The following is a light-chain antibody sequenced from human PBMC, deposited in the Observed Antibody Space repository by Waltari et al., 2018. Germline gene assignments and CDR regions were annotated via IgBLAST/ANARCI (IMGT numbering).Light chain of an antibody. V-gene: IGLV2-8*01. CDR3: SSYAGSNNLV. J-gene: IGLJ2*01. CDR2: DVS. Sequence: QSALTQPPSASGSPGQPVTSSCTGTSSDAGFSNFVSWYHPHPGKPPKLMISDVSKRPSGVPARFSGSKSGNTASLTVSGLQAEDEADYYCSSYAGSNNLVFGGGTKLTVL. CDR1: SSDAGFSNF.